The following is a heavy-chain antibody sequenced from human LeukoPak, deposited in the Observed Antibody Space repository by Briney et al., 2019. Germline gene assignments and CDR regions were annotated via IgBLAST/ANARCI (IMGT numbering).Heavy chain of an antibody. V-gene: IGHV4-34*01. J-gene: IGHJ6*03. D-gene: IGHD5-24*01. CDR2: INHSGST. CDR3: ARALVGYTLRNKGYYYYYMDV. Sequence: PSETLSLTCAVYGGSFSGYYWSWIRQPPGKGLEWIGEINHSGSTNYNPSLKSRVTTSVDTSKNQFSLKLSSVTAADTAVYYCARALVGYTLRNKGYYYYYMDVWGKGTTVTVSS. CDR1: GGSFSGYY.